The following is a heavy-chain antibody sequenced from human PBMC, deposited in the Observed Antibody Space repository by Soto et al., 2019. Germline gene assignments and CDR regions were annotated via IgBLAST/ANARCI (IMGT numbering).Heavy chain of an antibody. CDR1: GFTVSNNY. D-gene: IGHD3-10*01. Sequence: ESGGGLIQPGGSLRLSCAVSGFTVSNNYMSWVRQAPGKGLEGVSVIYSGGYTAYGDSVKGRFTISRDNSKNTLYLQMNSRGGEARAMYYRALRRGGGGYWGQGTLVTVSS. CDR2: IYSGGYT. V-gene: IGHV3-53*01. J-gene: IGHJ4*02. CDR3: ALRRGGGGY.